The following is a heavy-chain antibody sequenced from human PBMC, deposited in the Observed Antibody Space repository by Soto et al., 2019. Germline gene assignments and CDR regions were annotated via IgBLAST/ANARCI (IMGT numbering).Heavy chain of an antibody. CDR2: ISYDGSNK. CDR1: GFTFSSYG. CDR3: AKDFFVPVAGRGTFDY. J-gene: IGHJ4*02. Sequence: PGGSLRLSCAASGFTFSSYGMHWVRQAPGKGLEWVAVISYDGSNKYYADSVKGRFTISRDNSKNTLYLQMNSLRAEDTAVYYCAKDFFVPVAGRGTFDYWGQGTLVTVSS. V-gene: IGHV3-30*18. D-gene: IGHD6-19*01.